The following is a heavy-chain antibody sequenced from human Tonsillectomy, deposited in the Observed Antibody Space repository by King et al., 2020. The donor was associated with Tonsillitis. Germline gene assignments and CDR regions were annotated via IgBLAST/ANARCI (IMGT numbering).Heavy chain of an antibody. J-gene: IGHJ5*02. V-gene: IGHV3-33*01. D-gene: IGHD5-18*01. CDR1: GFTFSSYG. Sequence: VQLVESGGGVVQPGRSLRLSCAASGFTFSSYGMHWVRQAPGKGLEWVAVIWYDGSNKYYADSVKGRFTISSDNYKNTLYLQNNSLRAEDTAVYCCAGAFNRGYGISPFDPWGQGTLVAVSS. CDR3: AGAFNRGYGISPFDP. CDR2: IWYDGSNK.